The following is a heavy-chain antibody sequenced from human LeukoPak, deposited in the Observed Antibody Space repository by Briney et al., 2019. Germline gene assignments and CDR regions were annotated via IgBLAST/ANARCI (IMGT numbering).Heavy chain of an antibody. CDR2: INPSGGSA. J-gene: IGHJ4*02. D-gene: IGHD6-19*01. Sequence: ASVKVSCKASGYTFTSYYMHWVRQAPGQGLEWMGIINPSGGSASYAQKFQGRVTMTRDTFTSTVYMELSSLRSEDTAVYYCASHKKSSGWYSGVLDYWGQGTLVTVSS. V-gene: IGHV1-46*01. CDR3: ASHKKSSGWYSGVLDY. CDR1: GYTFTSYY.